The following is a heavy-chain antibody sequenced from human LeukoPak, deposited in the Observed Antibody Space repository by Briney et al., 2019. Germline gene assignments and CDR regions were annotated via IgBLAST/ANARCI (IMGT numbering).Heavy chain of an antibody. CDR1: GYSFVLYG. D-gene: IGHD4-17*01. Sequence: GASVKVSCKASGYSFVLYGISWVRQAPGQGPEWMGWISTSNGNTEYAEKFQGRVTMTTDTPTSTAYMELRSLRADDTAVYYCARDEDYGIFVNVDYWGQGTLVTVSS. V-gene: IGHV1-18*01. CDR2: ISTSNGNT. CDR3: ARDEDYGIFVNVDY. J-gene: IGHJ4*02.